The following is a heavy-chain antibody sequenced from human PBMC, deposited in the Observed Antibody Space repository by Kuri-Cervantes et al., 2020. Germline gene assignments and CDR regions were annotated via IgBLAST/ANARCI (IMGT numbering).Heavy chain of an antibody. CDR3: ARDRGSGYYYSIDD. CDR1: GLTFSSYA. CDR2: ISNDGSNK. V-gene: IGHV3-30-3*01. Sequence: GESLKISCEASGLTFSSYAMDWVRQAPGKELEWVAVISNDGSNKYYADSVKGRFTISRDNSKNTVYLQMNGLRTEDSAVYYCARDRGSGYYYSIDDWGQGTLVTVSS. J-gene: IGHJ4*02. D-gene: IGHD3-22*01.